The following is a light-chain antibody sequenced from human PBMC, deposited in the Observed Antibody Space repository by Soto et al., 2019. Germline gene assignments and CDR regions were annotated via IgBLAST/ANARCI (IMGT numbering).Light chain of an antibody. Sequence: DNVLSLSPGTLSLKPGGRATLSCRASESVSSTYLPWYQQKPGQAPRLLIFAASTRAAGIPARFTASEPGTQFTLTISDRHSQGFTLNNCHLSTILPRTFCQGGKVDI. CDR1: ESVSSTY. CDR2: AAS. CDR3: HLSTILPRT. J-gene: IGKJ1*01. V-gene: IGKV3D-7*01.